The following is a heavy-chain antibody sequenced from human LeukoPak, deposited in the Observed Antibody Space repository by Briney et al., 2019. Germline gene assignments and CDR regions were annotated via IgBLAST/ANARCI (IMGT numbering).Heavy chain of an antibody. CDR1: GYTFSNHG. CDR3: ARDESSGYDYPNPLMSFDS. CDR2: ISVYNGNT. D-gene: IGHD3-22*01. J-gene: IGHJ4*02. V-gene: IGHV1-18*01. Sequence: ASVKVSCKASGYTFSNHGISWVRQAPGQGLEWMGWISVYNGNTNYAQKVQGRVTMTTDTSTNTAYMELRSLRSDDTAVYYCARDESSGYDYPNPLMSFDSWGQGTLVTVSS.